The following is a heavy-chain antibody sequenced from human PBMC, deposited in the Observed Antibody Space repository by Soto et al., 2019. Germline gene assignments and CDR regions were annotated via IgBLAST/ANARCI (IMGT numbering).Heavy chain of an antibody. Sequence: SETLTVTCGVSDSSINSNYYWLWIRQPPGKGLEWIGAIDHSGTTYYTPSLKSRVTISMDMSKNHFSLRLTSVTAADTAVYYCARRLYRGNFDYWGQGTPVTVSS. D-gene: IGHD2-15*01. CDR3: ARRLYRGNFDY. CDR2: IDHSGTT. CDR1: DSSINSNYY. V-gene: IGHV4-38-2*01. J-gene: IGHJ4*02.